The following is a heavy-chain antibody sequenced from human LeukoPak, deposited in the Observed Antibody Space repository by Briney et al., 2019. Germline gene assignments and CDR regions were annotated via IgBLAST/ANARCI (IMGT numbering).Heavy chain of an antibody. CDR3: ARDSYYYGSGSYYHHYYYYMDV. D-gene: IGHD3-10*01. V-gene: IGHV1-18*01. CDR1: GYTFTSYG. J-gene: IGHJ6*03. CDR2: ISAYNGNT. Sequence: GASVKVSCKASGYTFTSYGISWVRQAPGQGLEWMGWISAYNGNTNYAQKFQGRVTMTTDTSTSTAYMELRSLRSDDTAVYYCARDSYYYGSGSYYHHYYYYMDVWGKGTTVTVSS.